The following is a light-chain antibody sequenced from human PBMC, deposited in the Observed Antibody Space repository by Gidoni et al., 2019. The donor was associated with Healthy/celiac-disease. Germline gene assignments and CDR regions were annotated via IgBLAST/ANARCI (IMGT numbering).Light chain of an antibody. CDR3: QQYYSTPYT. Sequence: DIVMTQSPTPLAVSLGERATINCKSSQSVLYSSNNKNYLAWYQQKPGQPPTLLIYWASTRESGVPDRFSGSGSGTDFTLTISSLQAEDVAVYYCQQYYSTPYTFGQGTKLEIK. CDR1: QSVLYSSNNKNY. CDR2: WAS. J-gene: IGKJ2*01. V-gene: IGKV4-1*01.